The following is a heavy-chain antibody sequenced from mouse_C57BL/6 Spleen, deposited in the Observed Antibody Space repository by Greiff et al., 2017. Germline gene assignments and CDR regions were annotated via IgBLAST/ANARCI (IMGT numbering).Heavy chain of an antibody. J-gene: IGHJ2*01. D-gene: IGHD2-4*01. Sequence: QVQLQQPGAELVKPGASVKLSCKASGYTFTSYWMHWVKQRPGQGPEWIGMIHPNSGSTNYNEKFKSKATLTVDKSSSTAYMQLSSLTSEDSAVYYCAREGDYVCFDYWGQGTTLTVSS. V-gene: IGHV1-64*01. CDR2: IHPNSGST. CDR3: AREGDYVCFDY. CDR1: GYTFTSYW.